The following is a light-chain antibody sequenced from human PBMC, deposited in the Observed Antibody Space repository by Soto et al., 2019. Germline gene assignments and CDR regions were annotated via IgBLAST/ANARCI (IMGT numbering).Light chain of an antibody. V-gene: IGKV3-20*01. CDR2: AAS. J-gene: IGKJ3*01. CDR1: QSVSSNY. Sequence: PQSAGHECWLTGRKGVLYGKSVQSVSSNYLAWFQQKPGQAPRLLIYAASSRATGIPDRFSGGGSGTGFTLTISRLEPEDFALYYCQHYGSSPLVNLGPGTQLDIK. CDR3: QHYGSSPLVN.